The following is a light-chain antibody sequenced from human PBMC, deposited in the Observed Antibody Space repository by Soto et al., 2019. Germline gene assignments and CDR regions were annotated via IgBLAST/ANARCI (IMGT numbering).Light chain of an antibody. V-gene: IGKV3D-15*01. CDR3: QQYNNWPRT. CDR2: GAS. J-gene: IGKJ4*01. Sequence: EIVLTQSPATLSVSPGEGVTLSCRASQRLTNNLAWYQQSTGQDQRLLSDGASTRATCIPTRVSGSGTGTEFTLTISSLESEECAVYYCQQYNNWPRTFGGGTKVDIK. CDR1: QRLTNN.